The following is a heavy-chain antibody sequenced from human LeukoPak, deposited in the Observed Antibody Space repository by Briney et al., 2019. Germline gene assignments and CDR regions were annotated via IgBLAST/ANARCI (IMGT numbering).Heavy chain of an antibody. V-gene: IGHV3-23*01. CDR1: GFTFSSYA. J-gene: IGHJ4*02. D-gene: IGHD3-10*01. CDR3: APQITMLRGVEPLIFDY. Sequence: QTGGSLRLSCAASGFTFSSYAMSWVRQAPGKGLEWVSTVSGSGGSTYYADSVKGRFTISRDNSKNTLYLQMNSLRAEDTAVYYCAPQITMLRGVEPLIFDYWGQGTLVTVSS. CDR2: VSGSGGST.